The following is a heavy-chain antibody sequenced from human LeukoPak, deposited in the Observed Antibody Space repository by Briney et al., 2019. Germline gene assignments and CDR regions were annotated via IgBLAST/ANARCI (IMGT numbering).Heavy chain of an antibody. CDR2: FYHSGST. J-gene: IGHJ4*02. V-gene: IGHV4-34*01. CDR1: GGSFSGYY. CDR3: ARTYSGNYYALDY. Sequence: SETLSLTCAVYGGSFSGYYWSWIRQPPGKGLEWIGTFYHSGSTNYNPSLKSRVIISVDTSKNQFSLNLSSMTAADTAVYYCARTYSGNYYALDYWGQGTRVTVSS. D-gene: IGHD1-26*01.